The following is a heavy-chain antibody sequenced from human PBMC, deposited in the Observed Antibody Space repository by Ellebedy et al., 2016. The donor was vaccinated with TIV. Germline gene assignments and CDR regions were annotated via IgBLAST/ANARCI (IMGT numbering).Heavy chain of an antibody. CDR1: GISLSNARMG. D-gene: IGHD3-16*01. CDR3: ARTLGGYFREAGLFYWYFDF. J-gene: IGHJ2*01. Sequence: SGPTLVKPPETLTVTCNVSGISLSNARMGVSWIRQPPGKALEWLAHIFSNDEPSYRTSLKGRLTISKDTPRSQVVLSLTNVDPMDTGTYFCARTLGGYFREAGLFYWYFDFWGRGTLVTVSS. V-gene: IGHV2-26*01. CDR2: IFSNDEP.